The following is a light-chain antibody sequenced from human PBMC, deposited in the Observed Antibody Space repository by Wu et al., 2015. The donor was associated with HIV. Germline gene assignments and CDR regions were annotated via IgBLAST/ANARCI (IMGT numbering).Light chain of an antibody. V-gene: IGKV3-15*01. Sequence: EIVMTQSPATLSVSPGQGVTLSCRASQYIGNKLAWYQQKPGQAPRLLIHDASTRAAGISARFSGSGSGTEFTLTISSLQSGDFAIYYCQQCNNWPRTFGQGTNLEIK. J-gene: IGKJ1*01. CDR3: QQCNNWPRT. CDR2: DAS. CDR1: QYIGNK.